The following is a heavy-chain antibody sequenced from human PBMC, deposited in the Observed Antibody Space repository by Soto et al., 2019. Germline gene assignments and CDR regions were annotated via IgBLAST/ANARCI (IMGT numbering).Heavy chain of an antibody. CDR2: ISAYNGNT. Sequence: GVPVKICCKASGYTVSIYGISGVRQATGQGLEWMGWISAYNGNTNYAQKLQGRVTMTTDTSTSTAYMELRSLRSDDTAVYYCARVGYCSSTSCYGEDYYYYMDVWGKGTTVIVSS. D-gene: IGHD2-2*01. CDR1: GYTVSIYG. V-gene: IGHV1-18*01. CDR3: ARVGYCSSTSCYGEDYYYYMDV. J-gene: IGHJ6*03.